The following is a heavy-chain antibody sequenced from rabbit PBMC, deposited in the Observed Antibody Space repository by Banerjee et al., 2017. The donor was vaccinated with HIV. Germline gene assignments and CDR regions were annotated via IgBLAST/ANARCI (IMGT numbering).Heavy chain of an antibody. Sequence: QEQLVESGGGLVQPEGSLTLTCKASGFSFSSTAYMCWVRQAPGKGLEWIACIYAGGSGSTYYASWAKGRFTISKTSSTTVTLQMTSLTAADTATYFCARDLAGVIGWNFDLWGPGTLVTVS. J-gene: IGHJ4*01. D-gene: IGHD4-1*01. CDR1: GFSFSSTAY. V-gene: IGHV1S45*01. CDR3: ARDLAGVIGWNFDL. CDR2: IYAGGSGST.